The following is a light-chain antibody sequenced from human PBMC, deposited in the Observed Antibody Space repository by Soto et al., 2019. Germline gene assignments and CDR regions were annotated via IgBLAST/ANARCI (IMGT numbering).Light chain of an antibody. CDR2: DVA. CDR3: SSYTGSSTLV. CDR1: SSDIGDYNF. J-gene: IGLJ1*01. V-gene: IGLV2-14*03. Sequence: QSALTQPASVSGSPGRSITISCTGTSSDIGDYNFVSWYQQHPGNAPKLMIYDVANRPSGVSNRFSGSKSGNTASLTISGLQAEDEADYYCSSYTGSSTLVFGTGTKLTVL.